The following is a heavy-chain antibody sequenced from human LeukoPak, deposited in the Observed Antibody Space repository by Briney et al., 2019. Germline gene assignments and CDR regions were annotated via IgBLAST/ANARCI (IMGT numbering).Heavy chain of an antibody. CDR3: ARLVGAPGSYYYGMDV. D-gene: IGHD1-26*01. CDR1: GFTFSSYS. V-gene: IGHV3-21*01. CDR2: ISSSSSYI. Sequence: GGSLRLSCAASGFTFSSYSMNWVRQAPGKGLEWVSSISSSSSYIYYADSVKGRFTISRDNAKNSLYLLMNSLRAEDTAVYYCARLVGAPGSYYYGMDVWGQGTTVTVSS. J-gene: IGHJ6*02.